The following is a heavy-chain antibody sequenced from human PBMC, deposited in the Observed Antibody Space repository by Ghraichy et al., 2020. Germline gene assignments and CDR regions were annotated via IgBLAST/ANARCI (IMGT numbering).Heavy chain of an antibody. D-gene: IGHD6-6*01. CDR1: GFTFSSSG. J-gene: IGHJ4*02. Sequence: GGSLRLSCAASGFTFSSSGMHWVRQAPGKGLEWVAVIWYDGRNKDYADSVKGRFTISRDNSKNTLYLEMNSLRADDTAVYYCARGVSHSSGAVYYFDYWGQGTLVTVSS. CDR2: IWYDGRNK. V-gene: IGHV3-33*01. CDR3: ARGVSHSSGAVYYFDY.